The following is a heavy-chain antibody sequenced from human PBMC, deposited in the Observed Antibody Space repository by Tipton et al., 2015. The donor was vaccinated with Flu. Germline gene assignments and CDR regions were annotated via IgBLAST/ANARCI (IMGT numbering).Heavy chain of an antibody. CDR2: SSGSSGHT. CDR3: ARGSGSGTYMIFDF. CDR1: GGSISDYY. Sequence: TLSLTCTVSGGSISDYYWSWIRQPPGKGLVWIAYSSGSSGHTNYNPSLKSRVTMSVDTTKNQFSLKLSSVTAADTAVYYCARGSGSGTYMIFDFWGQGTLVTVSS. J-gene: IGHJ5*01. V-gene: IGHV4-59*12. D-gene: IGHD3-10*01.